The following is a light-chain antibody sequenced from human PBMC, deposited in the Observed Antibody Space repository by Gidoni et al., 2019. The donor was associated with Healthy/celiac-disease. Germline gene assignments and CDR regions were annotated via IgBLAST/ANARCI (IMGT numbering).Light chain of an antibody. Sequence: DIQMTQSPSSLSASVGDRVTITCRASQNISSYLNWYQQKPGKAPKLLNYAASSLQSGVPSRFSGSGSGTDFTLTSSSLQPEDFATYYCQQSYSTPSTFGGXTRVEIK. CDR1: QNISSY. V-gene: IGKV1-39*01. CDR3: QQSYSTPST. J-gene: IGKJ4*01. CDR2: AAS.